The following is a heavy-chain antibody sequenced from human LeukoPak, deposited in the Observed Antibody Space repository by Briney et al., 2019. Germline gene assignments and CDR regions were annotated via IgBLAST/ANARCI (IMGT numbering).Heavy chain of an antibody. CDR1: GYTFTSYD. CDR3: ARRTYYYDSSGYSHGVDY. V-gene: IGHV1-8*01. Sequence: ASVKVSCKASGYTFTSYDINWVRQATGQGLEWMGWMNPNSGTTGYAQKFQGRVTMTRKTSISTAYMELSSLRSEDTAVYYCARRTYYYDSSGYSHGVDYWGQGTLVTVSS. J-gene: IGHJ4*02. CDR2: MNPNSGTT. D-gene: IGHD3-22*01.